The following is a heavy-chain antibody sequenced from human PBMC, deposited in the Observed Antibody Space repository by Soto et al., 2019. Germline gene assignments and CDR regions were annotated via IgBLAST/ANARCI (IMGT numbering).Heavy chain of an antibody. CDR1: GYTFTSYD. Sequence: ASVKVSCKASGYTFTSYDINWVRQATGQGLEWMGWMNPNSGNTGYAQKFQGRVTMTRNTSISTAYMELSSLRSEDTAVYYCARAGAGNYYYGSGSYFSWFDPWGQGTLVTVSS. D-gene: IGHD3-10*01. V-gene: IGHV1-8*01. J-gene: IGHJ5*02. CDR3: ARAGAGNYYYGSGSYFSWFDP. CDR2: MNPNSGNT.